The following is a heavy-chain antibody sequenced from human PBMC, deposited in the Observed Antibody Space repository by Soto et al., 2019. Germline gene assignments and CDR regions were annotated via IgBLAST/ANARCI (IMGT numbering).Heavy chain of an antibody. CDR1: GDSVNGNNVY. V-gene: IGHV4-39*01. Sequence: NPSETLSLTCTVSGDSVNGNNVYWGWVRQPPGRRLEFIGNVYYSGSTYYNPSLKSRVTISVETSKSQFSLKLSSVTAADTAVYYCAGGDYYHSSGYYFYYYTMDVWGQGTTVTVSS. J-gene: IGHJ6*02. CDR2: VYYSGST. CDR3: AGGDYYHSSGYYFYYYTMDV. D-gene: IGHD3-22*01.